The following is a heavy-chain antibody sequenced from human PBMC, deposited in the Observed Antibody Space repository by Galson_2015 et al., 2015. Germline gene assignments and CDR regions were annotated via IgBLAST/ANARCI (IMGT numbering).Heavy chain of an antibody. Sequence: SCKASGGTFSSYAISWVRQAPGQGLEWMGGIIPIFGTANYAQKFQGRVTITADESTSTAYMELSSLRSEDTAVYYCARGDDVAVAGNFDYWGQGTLVTVSS. D-gene: IGHD6-19*01. J-gene: IGHJ4*02. CDR1: GGTFSSYA. V-gene: IGHV1-69*01. CDR2: IIPIFGTA. CDR3: ARGDDVAVAGNFDY.